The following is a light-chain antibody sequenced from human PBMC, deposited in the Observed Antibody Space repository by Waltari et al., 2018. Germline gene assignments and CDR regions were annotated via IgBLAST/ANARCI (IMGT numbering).Light chain of an antibody. CDR3: QQYNSYSGFT. J-gene: IGKJ3*01. CDR1: QSISSW. CDR2: KAS. Sequence: DIQMTQSPSTLSASVGDRVTIPCRASQSISSWLAWYQQKPGKAPKLLIYKASSLESGVPSRFSGSGSGTEFTLTISCLQPDDFATYYCQQYNSYSGFTFGPGTKVDIK. V-gene: IGKV1-5*03.